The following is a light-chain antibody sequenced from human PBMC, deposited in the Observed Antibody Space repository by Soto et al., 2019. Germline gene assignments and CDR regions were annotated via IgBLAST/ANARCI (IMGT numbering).Light chain of an antibody. V-gene: IGKV1-5*03. CDR2: KAS. J-gene: IGKJ1*01. CDR3: QQYNGGWT. Sequence: DIQMTQSPSTLSAAVGDRVNITCRASQSISSWLAWYQQKPGKAPKVLIYKASSLEGGVPSRFSASGSGTEFTLTISSLQPDDIATYDCQQYNGGWTFGQGTKVDIK. CDR1: QSISSW.